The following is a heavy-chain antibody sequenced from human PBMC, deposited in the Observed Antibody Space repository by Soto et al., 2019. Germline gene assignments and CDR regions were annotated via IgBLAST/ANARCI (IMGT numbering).Heavy chain of an antibody. CDR2: ISAYNGNT. V-gene: IGHV1-18*01. CDR1: GYTFTSYG. D-gene: IGHD3-9*01. J-gene: IGHJ4*02. CDR3: ARGRGGPFDWLILDY. Sequence: QVQLVQSGAEVKKPWASVKVSCKASGYTFTSYGISWVRQAPVQGLEWMGWISAYNGNTNYAQKLQGRVTMTTDTSTSTAYMERRSLRSDDTAVYYCARGRGGPFDWLILDYWGQGTLVTVSS.